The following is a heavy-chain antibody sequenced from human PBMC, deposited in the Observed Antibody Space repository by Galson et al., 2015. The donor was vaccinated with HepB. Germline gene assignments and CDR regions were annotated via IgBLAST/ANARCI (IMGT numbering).Heavy chain of an antibody. CDR3: AREPGGYFAFDF. D-gene: IGHD3-22*01. V-gene: IGHV3-48*01. Sequence: SLRLSCAASGFTFSNYDMIWVRQAPGKGLEWVSYISRSSSILYYADSVKGRFSISRDNGKNSLYLQMNSLRAEDTAVYFCAREPGGYFAFDFWGQGTMVTVSS. J-gene: IGHJ3*01. CDR1: GFTFSNYD. CDR2: ISRSSSIL.